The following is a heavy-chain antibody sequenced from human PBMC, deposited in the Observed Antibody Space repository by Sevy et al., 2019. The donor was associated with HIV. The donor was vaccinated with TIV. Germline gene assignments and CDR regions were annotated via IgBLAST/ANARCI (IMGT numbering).Heavy chain of an antibody. CDR3: ARGNSGSFDY. D-gene: IGHD3-22*01. CDR2: IKQDESEK. V-gene: IGHV3-7*03. J-gene: IGHJ4*02. CDR1: GFSFSSYL. Sequence: GSLRLSCAASGFSFSSYLMHWVRQAPGKGLEWVDNIKQDESEKYYAASVKGRFTISRDNAKNSVYLQMNSLRPEDTAIYYCARGNSGSFDYWGQGTLVTVSS.